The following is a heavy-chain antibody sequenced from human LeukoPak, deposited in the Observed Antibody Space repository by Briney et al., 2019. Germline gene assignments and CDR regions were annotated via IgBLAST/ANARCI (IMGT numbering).Heavy chain of an antibody. CDR1: GYTFTGYY. Sequence: ASVKVSCKASGYTFTGYYMHWVRQAPGQGLEWMGWINPNSGGTNYAQKFQGWVTMTRDTSISTAYMELSRLRSDDTAVYYCARDDRVPAAPFNWFDPWGQGTLVTVSS. CDR3: ARDDRVPAAPFNWFDP. D-gene: IGHD2-2*01. J-gene: IGHJ5*02. V-gene: IGHV1-2*04. CDR2: INPNSGGT.